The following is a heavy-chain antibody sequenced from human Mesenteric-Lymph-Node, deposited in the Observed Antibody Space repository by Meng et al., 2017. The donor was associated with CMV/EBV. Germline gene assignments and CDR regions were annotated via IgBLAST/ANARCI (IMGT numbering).Heavy chain of an antibody. V-gene: IGHV3-72*01. CDR3: ARGGYSGYDYYFDY. CDR2: TRNKANSYIT. CDR1: GFTFSDHY. J-gene: IGHJ4*02. Sequence: GFTFSDHYMDWVRQAPGKGLEWVGRTRNKANSYITEYAASVKGRFTISRDDSKNSLYLQMNSLKTEDTAVYYCARGGYSGYDYYFDYWGQGALVTVSS. D-gene: IGHD5-12*01.